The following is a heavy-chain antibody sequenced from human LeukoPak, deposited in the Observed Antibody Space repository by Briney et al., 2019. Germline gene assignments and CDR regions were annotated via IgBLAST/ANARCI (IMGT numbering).Heavy chain of an antibody. Sequence: ASVKVSCKASGYTFTSYDINWVRQATGQELEWMGWMNPNSGNTGYAQKFQGRVTMTRNTSISTAYMELSSPRSEDTAVYYCARVYDYVWGSGGAFDPWGQGTLVTVSS. CDR2: MNPNSGNT. D-gene: IGHD3-16*01. CDR3: ARVYDYVWGSGGAFDP. J-gene: IGHJ5*02. V-gene: IGHV1-8*01. CDR1: GYTFTSYD.